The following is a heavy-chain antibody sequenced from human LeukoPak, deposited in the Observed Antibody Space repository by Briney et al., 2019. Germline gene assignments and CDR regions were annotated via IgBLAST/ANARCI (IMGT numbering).Heavy chain of an antibody. D-gene: IGHD5-12*01. Sequence: GGSLRLSCAASGFTFSAYGMHWVRQTPGKGLEWVPMVSYDGSNKYYADSVKGRFTISRDNSKSTLYLQMNSLKAEDTAVYYCAKDLSREWLRRLADYWGQGTLVTVSS. CDR2: VSYDGSNK. CDR3: AKDLSREWLRRLADY. V-gene: IGHV3-30*18. CDR1: GFTFSAYG. J-gene: IGHJ4*02.